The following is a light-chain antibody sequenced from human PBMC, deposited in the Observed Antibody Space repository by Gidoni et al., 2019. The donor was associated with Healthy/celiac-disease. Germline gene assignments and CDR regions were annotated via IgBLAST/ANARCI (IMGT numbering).Light chain of an antibody. CDR2: EVS. CDR1: SSDVGGYNY. Sequence: QSALTQPASVSGSPGQSLTTSCTGTSSDVGGYNYVSWYQQHPGKAPKLMIYEVSNRPSGVSNRFSGSKSGNTASLTISGLQAEDEADYYCSSYTSSSTPNWVFGGGTKLTVL. V-gene: IGLV2-14*01. J-gene: IGLJ3*02. CDR3: SSYTSSSTPNWV.